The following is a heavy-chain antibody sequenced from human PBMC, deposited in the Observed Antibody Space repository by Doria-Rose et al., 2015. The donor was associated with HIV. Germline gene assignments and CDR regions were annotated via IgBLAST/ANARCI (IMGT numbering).Heavy chain of an antibody. J-gene: IGHJ4*02. D-gene: IGHD6-13*01. Sequence: QITLKESGPVLVKPTETLTLTCTVSGVSLSSPGIGVSWIRQPPGKALEWLANIFSDDERSYKTSLKSRLTISRGTSKSQVVLTMTDMDPVDTATYYCARIKSSRWYHKYYFDFWGQGTLVIASA. CDR2: IFSDDER. CDR3: ARIKSSRWYHKYYFDF. CDR1: GVSLSSPGIG. V-gene: IGHV2-26*01.